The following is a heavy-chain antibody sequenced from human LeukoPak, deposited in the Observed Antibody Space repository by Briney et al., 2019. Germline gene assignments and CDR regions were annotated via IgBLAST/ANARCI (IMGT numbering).Heavy chain of an antibody. CDR2: INTNTGNP. Sequence: ASVNVSFTASGYTFTIYAMNWVRQAPGQGLEWMGWINTNTGNPTYAQGFTGRFVFSLDTSVSTAYLQISSLKAEDTAVYYCARGGTVFDYWGQGTLVTVSS. CDR3: ARGGTVFDY. D-gene: IGHD2-15*01. J-gene: IGHJ4*02. V-gene: IGHV7-4-1*02. CDR1: GYTFTIYA.